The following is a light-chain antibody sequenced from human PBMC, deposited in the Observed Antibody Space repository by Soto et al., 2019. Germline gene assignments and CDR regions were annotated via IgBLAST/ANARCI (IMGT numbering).Light chain of an antibody. CDR2: GAS. J-gene: IGKJ1*01. Sequence: EIVMTQSPATLSVSPGERATLSCRASQSIRSNLAWYQQKPGQTPGLLIYGASSRATGIPARFSGSGSGTEFTLTISSLQSEDFAVYYCQQYNSWRTFGQGTKVEIK. V-gene: IGKV3-15*01. CDR1: QSIRSN. CDR3: QQYNSWRT.